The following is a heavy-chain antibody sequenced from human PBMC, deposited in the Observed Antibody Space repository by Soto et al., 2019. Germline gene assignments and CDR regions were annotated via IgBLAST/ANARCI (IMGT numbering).Heavy chain of an antibody. Sequence: GGLGSNSLCWPQQAQRQGLEWMGGIIPIFGTANYAQKFQGRVTITADESTSTAYMELSSLRSEDTAVYYCARAYYYGSGSYPQINYYGMDVWGQGTTVTVSS. D-gene: IGHD3-10*01. CDR1: GGLGSNS. CDR3: ARAYYYGSGSYPQINYYGMDV. J-gene: IGHJ6*02. CDR2: IIPIFGTA. V-gene: IGHV1-69*01.